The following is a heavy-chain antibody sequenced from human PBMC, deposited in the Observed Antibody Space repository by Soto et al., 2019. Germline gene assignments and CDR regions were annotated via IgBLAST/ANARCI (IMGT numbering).Heavy chain of an antibody. J-gene: IGHJ4*02. D-gene: IGHD3-3*01. V-gene: IGHV4-30-4*01. CDR1: GASISGGEYY. CDR3: AREGYLEWLGGFDY. CDR2: IHNNGGT. Sequence: QVQLQESGPGMVKPSQTLSLTCTVSGASISGGEYYWSWIRQSPGKGLEWIGYIHNNGGTAFNPSLQSRLSMSVDTSKNQFSLKLSAVTAADTAVYYCAREGYLEWLGGFDYWGQGTLVIVSS.